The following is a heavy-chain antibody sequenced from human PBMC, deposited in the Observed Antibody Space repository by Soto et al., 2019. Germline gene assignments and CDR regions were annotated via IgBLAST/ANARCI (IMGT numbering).Heavy chain of an antibody. D-gene: IGHD1-1*01. CDR3: ARVGKRLTQTDY. Sequence: SETLSLTCAVSGFSISSSNWWSWVRQPPGKGLEWIGEIYHSGSTNYNPSLKSRVTISVDKSKNQFSLKLSSVTAADTAVYYCARVGKRLTQTDYWGQGTLVTVSS. CDR1: GFSISSSNW. J-gene: IGHJ4*02. CDR2: IYHSGST. V-gene: IGHV4-4*02.